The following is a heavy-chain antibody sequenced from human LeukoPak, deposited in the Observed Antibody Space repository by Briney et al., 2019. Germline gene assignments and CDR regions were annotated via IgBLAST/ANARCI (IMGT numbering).Heavy chain of an antibody. Sequence: RGSLRLSCAASGFTFSIYAITWVRQAPGKGLEWVSTISGSGGSTYYADSVKGRFTISRDNSKNTLYLQMNSLRPEDTAIYYCAKDYSGSWYYFDYWGQGTLVIVSS. V-gene: IGHV3-23*01. CDR2: ISGSGGST. CDR1: GFTFSIYA. CDR3: AKDYSGSWYYFDY. J-gene: IGHJ4*02. D-gene: IGHD6-13*01.